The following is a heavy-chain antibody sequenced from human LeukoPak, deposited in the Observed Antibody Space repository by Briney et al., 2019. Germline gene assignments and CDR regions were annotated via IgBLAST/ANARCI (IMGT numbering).Heavy chain of an antibody. Sequence: SVKVSCKASGGTFSSYAISWVRQAPGQGLEWMGGIIPIFGTANYAQKFQGRVTITADESTSTAYMELSSLRSEDTAVYYCATDYDYVWGFDYWGQGTLVTVSS. CDR1: GGTFSSYA. CDR3: ATDYDYVWGFDY. D-gene: IGHD3-16*01. CDR2: IIPIFGTA. J-gene: IGHJ4*02. V-gene: IGHV1-69*01.